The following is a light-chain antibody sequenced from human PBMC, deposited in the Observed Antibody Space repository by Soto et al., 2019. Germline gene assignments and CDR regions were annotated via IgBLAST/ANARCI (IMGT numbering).Light chain of an antibody. CDR3: QKYNSYPYT. CDR2: KAS. CDR1: QSISSW. V-gene: IGKV1-5*03. Sequence: DIQMTQSPSTLSPSVGDRVTITCRAGQSISSWLAWYQKKSGKAPKLLIYKASSLESVVPSRFSGGGSGTEFTLTVSSLQTDDFATNYCQKYNSYPYTFGQGNKLEIK. J-gene: IGKJ2*01.